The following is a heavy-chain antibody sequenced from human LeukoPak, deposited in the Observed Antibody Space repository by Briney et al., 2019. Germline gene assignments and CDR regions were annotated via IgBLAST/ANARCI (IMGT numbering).Heavy chain of an antibody. D-gene: IGHD6-13*01. CDR1: GYSFADYD. Sequence: ASVRVSCRASGYSFADYDINWVRQAPGQGLEWMGWLTPSSDNTGYSQKFQGRVTITRNSSISTAYLELSSLRCEDTAVYYCARAYSSSWYYFDYWGQGTLLTVSS. V-gene: IGHV1-8*03. CDR2: LTPSSDNT. CDR3: ARAYSSSWYYFDY. J-gene: IGHJ4*02.